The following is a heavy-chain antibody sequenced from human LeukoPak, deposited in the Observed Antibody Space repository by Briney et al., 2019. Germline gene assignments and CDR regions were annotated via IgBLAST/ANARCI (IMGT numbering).Heavy chain of an antibody. CDR3: ARYSGYDLAFDI. CDR1: GASISSYY. D-gene: IGHD5-12*01. CDR2: IYYSGST. J-gene: IGHJ3*02. V-gene: IGHV4-59*01. Sequence: RTSETLSLTCTVSGASISSYYWSWIRQPPGKGLEWIGYIYYSGSTNYNPSLKSRVTISVDTSKNQFSLKLSSVTAADTAVYYCARYSGYDLAFDIWGQGTMVTVSS.